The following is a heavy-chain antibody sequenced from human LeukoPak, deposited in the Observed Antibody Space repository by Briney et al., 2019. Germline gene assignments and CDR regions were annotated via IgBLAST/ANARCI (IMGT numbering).Heavy chain of an antibody. J-gene: IGHJ4*02. CDR2: ISSSSSYI. CDR3: ARDSSAYCGGDCYFDY. V-gene: IGHV3-21*01. D-gene: IGHD2-21*02. CDR1: GFTFSSYS. Sequence: PGGSLRLSCAASGFTFSSYSMNWVRQAPGKGLEWVSSISSSSSYIYYADSVKGRFTISRDNAKNSLYLQMNSLRAEDTAVYYCARDSSAYCGGDCYFDYWGQGTLVTVSS.